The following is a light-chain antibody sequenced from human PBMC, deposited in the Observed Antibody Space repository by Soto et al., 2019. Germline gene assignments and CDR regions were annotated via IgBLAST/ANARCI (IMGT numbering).Light chain of an antibody. J-gene: IGKJ3*01. CDR3: QHYTTYSGT. V-gene: IGKV1-5*03. Sequence: DIHMTNSPATLSASVGDRVTITCRASQSISTWLAWYQQKPGKAPKLLIYWASSLESGVPSRFSGSGSGTEFTLTISSLQPDDFATYYCQHYTTYSGTFGPGTKVAIK. CDR1: QSISTW. CDR2: WAS.